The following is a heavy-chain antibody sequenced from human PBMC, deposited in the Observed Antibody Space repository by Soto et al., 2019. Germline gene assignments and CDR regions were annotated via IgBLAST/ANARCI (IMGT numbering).Heavy chain of an antibody. CDR2: ISGSGDTT. V-gene: IGHV3-23*01. D-gene: IGHD6-13*01. J-gene: IGHJ4*02. CDR1: GFTFSIYS. Sequence: AGSLRLSCAASGFTFSIYSMNWVLQAPGKGLEWVSSISGSGDTTYYADSVKGRFTISRDNSKNTLYLQMNSLRVEDTALYYCATADYSYSWAPGDYWGQGTLVTVSS. CDR3: ATADYSYSWAPGDY.